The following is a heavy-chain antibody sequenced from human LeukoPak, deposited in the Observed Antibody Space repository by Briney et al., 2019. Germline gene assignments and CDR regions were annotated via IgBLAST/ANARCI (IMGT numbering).Heavy chain of an antibody. CDR1: GFTFSSYG. J-gene: IGHJ4*02. CDR3: AKNTDYDFWSGYYSNPPYYFDY. CDR2: ISYDGSNK. Sequence: SGGSLRLSCAASGFTFSSYGMHWVRQAPGKGLEWVAVISYDGSNKYYADSVKGRFTISRDNSKNTLYLQMNSLRAGDTAVYYCAKNTDYDFWSGYYSNPPYYFDYWGQGTLVTVSS. V-gene: IGHV3-30*18. D-gene: IGHD3-3*01.